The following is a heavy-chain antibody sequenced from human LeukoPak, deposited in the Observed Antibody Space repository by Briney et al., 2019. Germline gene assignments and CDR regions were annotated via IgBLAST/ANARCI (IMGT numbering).Heavy chain of an antibody. CDR3: ARDGDRSGYYFDY. J-gene: IGHJ4*02. CDR2: IYYSGTT. V-gene: IGHV4-31*03. CDR1: GDSISSGGYY. D-gene: IGHD3-22*01. Sequence: SETLSLTCTVSGDSISSGGYYWSWIRRHPGKGLEWIGYIYYSGTTYYNPSLKSRLIISVDTSKNQFSLKLSSVTAADTAVYYCARDGDRSGYYFDYWGQGTLVTVSS.